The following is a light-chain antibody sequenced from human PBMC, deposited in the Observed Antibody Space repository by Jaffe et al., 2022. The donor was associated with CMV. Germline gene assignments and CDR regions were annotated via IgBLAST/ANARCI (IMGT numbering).Light chain of an antibody. CDR2: AAV. CDR1: QSIASY. Sequence: DIQMTQSPSSLSASVGDRVTITCRASQSIASYLNWYQQTSGKAPKLLIYAAVSLQSGVPSRFSGSGSGTDFTLTISSLQPEDFATYYCQQSYSSPFTFGPGTKVDFK. J-gene: IGKJ3*01. V-gene: IGKV1-39*01. CDR3: QQSYSSPFT.